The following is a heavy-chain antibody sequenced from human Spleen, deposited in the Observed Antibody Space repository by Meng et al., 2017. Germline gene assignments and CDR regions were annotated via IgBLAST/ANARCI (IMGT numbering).Heavy chain of an antibody. CDR3: TREKSPGHFDY. CDR1: GYTFTNNA. Sequence: QVQFVQSGAEVKKPGASVKISCKASGYTFTNNAIQWVRQAPGQRLEWMGWINAGNGYTKYSERFQDRISISRDTSATTAYMELSRLRSEDTAVYYCTREKSPGHFDYFGQGILVTVSS. J-gene: IGHJ4*02. V-gene: IGHV1-3*01. CDR2: INAGNGYT.